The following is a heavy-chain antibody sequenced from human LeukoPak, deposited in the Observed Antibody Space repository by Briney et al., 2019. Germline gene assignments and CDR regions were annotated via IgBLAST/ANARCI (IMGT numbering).Heavy chain of an antibody. CDR2: ITVNNGET. V-gene: IGHV1-18*04. J-gene: IGHJ4*02. Sequence: AAVTVSCKASGYTFTNYSISWVRQAPAQGLEWMSWITVNNGETRYSQNFQGRVTITTDTSKTTAHMELGTLRSEDTAVYYCARVPPSAHQGFSPDYWGQGTQVTVSS. D-gene: IGHD2-2*01. CDR1: GYTFTNYS. CDR3: ARVPPSAHQGFSPDY.